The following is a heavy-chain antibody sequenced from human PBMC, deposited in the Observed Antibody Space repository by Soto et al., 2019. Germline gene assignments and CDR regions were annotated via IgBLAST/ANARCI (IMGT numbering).Heavy chain of an antibody. V-gene: IGHV1-18*01. Sequence: VASVKVSCKASGYTFTSYGISWVRQAPGQGLEWMGWISAYNGNTNYAQKLQGRVTMTTDTSTSTAYMELRSLRSDDTAVYYCARDVRFLEWLLGGYYMDVWGKGTTVTVSS. CDR3: ARDVRFLEWLLGGYYMDV. J-gene: IGHJ6*03. D-gene: IGHD3-3*01. CDR1: GYTFTSYG. CDR2: ISAYNGNT.